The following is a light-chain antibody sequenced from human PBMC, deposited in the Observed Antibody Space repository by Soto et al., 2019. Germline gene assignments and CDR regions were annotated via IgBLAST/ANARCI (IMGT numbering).Light chain of an antibody. Sequence: HSALTQPASVSGSPGQSITISCTGTSSDVGSYNLVSWYQQHPGKAPKLMIYEVSKRPSGVSNRFSGSKSGNTASLTISGLQAEDEADYYCCSYAGSSTLYVFGTGTKVTVL. CDR2: EVS. CDR1: SSDVGSYNL. J-gene: IGLJ1*01. CDR3: CSYAGSSTLYV. V-gene: IGLV2-23*02.